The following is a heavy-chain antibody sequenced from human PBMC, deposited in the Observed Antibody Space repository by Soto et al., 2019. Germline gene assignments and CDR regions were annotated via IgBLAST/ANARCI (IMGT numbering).Heavy chain of an antibody. D-gene: IGHD3-3*01. J-gene: IGHJ2*01. CDR2: MNPNSGNT. Sequence: QVPLVQSGAEVKKPGASVKVSCKASGYTFTSYDINWVRQATGQGLEWMGWMNPNSGNTGYAQKFQGRVTMTSNTSIGTAYMELSSLGSEDTAVYYCARGHSDFWSGYYILWYFDLWGRGTLVTVSS. V-gene: IGHV1-8*01. CDR3: ARGHSDFWSGYYILWYFDL. CDR1: GYTFTSYD.